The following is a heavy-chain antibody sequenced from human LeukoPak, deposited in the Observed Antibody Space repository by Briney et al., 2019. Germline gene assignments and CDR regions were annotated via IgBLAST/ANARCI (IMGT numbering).Heavy chain of an antibody. V-gene: IGHV4-34*01. CDR3: AREGGGFFRSTSCYYFDY. D-gene: IGHD2-2*01. CDR2: INHSGST. CDR1: GGSFSGYY. J-gene: IGHJ4*02. Sequence: SETLSLTCAVYGGSFSGYYWSWIRQPPGKGLEWIGEINHSGSTNYNPSLKSRVTISVDTSKNQFSLKLSSVTAADTAVYYCAREGGGFFRSTSCYYFDYWGQGTLVTVSS.